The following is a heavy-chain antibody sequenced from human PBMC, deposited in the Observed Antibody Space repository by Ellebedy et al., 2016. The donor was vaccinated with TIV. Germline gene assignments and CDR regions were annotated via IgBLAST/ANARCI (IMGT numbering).Heavy chain of an antibody. D-gene: IGHD3-22*01. CDR1: GGSISSTGYY. CDR2: IDWDDDK. V-gene: IGHV2-70*01. J-gene: IGHJ4*02. Sequence: TLSLTCTVSGGSISSTGYYWGWIRQPPGKALEWLALIDWDDDKYYSTSLKTRLTISKDTSKNQVVLAMTNMDPVDTATYYCARSDYYDSSGRLFDYWGQGTLVTVSS. CDR3: ARSDYYDSSGRLFDY.